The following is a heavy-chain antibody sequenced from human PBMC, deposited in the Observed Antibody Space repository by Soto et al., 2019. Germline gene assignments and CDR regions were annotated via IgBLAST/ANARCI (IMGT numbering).Heavy chain of an antibody. J-gene: IGHJ4*02. Sequence: QVQLVQSGAEVKKPGASVKVSCKASGYTFTSYAMHWVRQAPGQRLEGMGWINAGNGNTKYSQKFQGRVTITRDTSASTAYKELVRVRYDDTAVYYCARIGILRFLEWLAPLDYWGQGTLVTVSS. CDR3: ARIGILRFLEWLAPLDY. D-gene: IGHD3-3*01. CDR1: GYTFTSYA. CDR2: INAGNGNT. V-gene: IGHV1-3*01.